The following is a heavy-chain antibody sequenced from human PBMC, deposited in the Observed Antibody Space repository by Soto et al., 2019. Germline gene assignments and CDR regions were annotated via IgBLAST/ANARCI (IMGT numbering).Heavy chain of an antibody. CDR2: ISGSGGSI. CDR3: ARGPYCSSTSCYTSGHVDY. V-gene: IGHV3-23*01. D-gene: IGHD2-2*02. CDR1: GFTFSSYA. Sequence: EVQLLESGGGLVQPGGSLSLSCAASGFTFSSYAMSWVRQAPGKGLEWVSAISGSGGSIYYADALKGRFTTSRANSKNTLYLQKNHLRAEGTAVYYCARGPYCSSTSCYTSGHVDYWGQGTLVTVSS. J-gene: IGHJ4*02.